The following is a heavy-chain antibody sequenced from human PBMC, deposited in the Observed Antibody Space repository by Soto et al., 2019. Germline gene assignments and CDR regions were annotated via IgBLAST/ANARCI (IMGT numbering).Heavy chain of an antibody. Sequence: QVQLQQWGAGLLKPSETLSLTCAVYGGSFSGYYWTWIRQPPGTGLEWIGEINHSGSTNYNPSLKSRVTISVDTSKNQFSLKLTSVTAADTAVYYCARAKSTGLFDYWGQGTLVTVSS. J-gene: IGHJ4*02. CDR2: INHSGST. CDR1: GGSFSGYY. D-gene: IGHD2-8*02. CDR3: ARAKSTGLFDY. V-gene: IGHV4-34*01.